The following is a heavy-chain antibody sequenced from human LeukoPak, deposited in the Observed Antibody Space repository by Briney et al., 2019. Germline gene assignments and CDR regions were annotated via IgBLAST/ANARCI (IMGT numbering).Heavy chain of an antibody. CDR2: IKQDGSEK. J-gene: IGHJ4*02. Sequence: GGSLRLSCAASGFTFSSYWMSWVRQAPGKGLEWVANIKQDGSEKYYVDSVKGRFTISRDNAKNSLYLQMNSLRAEDTAVYYCASGRGYSYGYIRGYFDYWGQGTLVTASS. CDR3: ASGRGYSYGYIRGYFDY. V-gene: IGHV3-7*01. CDR1: GFTFSSYW. D-gene: IGHD5-18*01.